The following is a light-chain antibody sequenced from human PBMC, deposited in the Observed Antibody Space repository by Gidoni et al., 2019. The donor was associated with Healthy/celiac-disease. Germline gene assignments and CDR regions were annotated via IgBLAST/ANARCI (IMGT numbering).Light chain of an antibody. V-gene: IGKV1-5*03. CDR2: NAS. CDR3: QQYNSYSPPWA. J-gene: IGKJ1*01. Sequence: DIQMTQSPSTLSASVGDRVTITCRASQRISSWLAWYQQKPGKVPKLLIYNASSLESGVPSRFSGSGSGTEFTLTISILQPDDFATYDCQQYNSYSPPWAFXHXTKVEIK. CDR1: QRISSW.